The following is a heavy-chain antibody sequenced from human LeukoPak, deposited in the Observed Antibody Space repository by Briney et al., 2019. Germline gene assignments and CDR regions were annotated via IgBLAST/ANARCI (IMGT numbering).Heavy chain of an antibody. V-gene: IGHV4-31*03. J-gene: IGHJ6*02. CDR3: ARLRGPYVDIVATIFSPYYYYGMDV. CDR1: GGSISSGGYY. D-gene: IGHD5-12*01. Sequence: SQTLSLTCTVSGGSISSGGYYWSWIRQHPGKGLEWIGYIYYSGSTYYNPSLKSRVTISVDTSKNQFSLKLSSVTAADTAVYYCARLRGPYVDIVATIFSPYYYYGMDVWGQGTTVTVSS. CDR2: IYYSGST.